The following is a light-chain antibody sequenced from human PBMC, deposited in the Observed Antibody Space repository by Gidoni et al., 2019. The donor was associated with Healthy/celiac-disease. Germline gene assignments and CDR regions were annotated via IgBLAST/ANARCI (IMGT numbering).Light chain of an antibody. CDR2: DAS. V-gene: IGKV3-11*01. Sequence: EIVLTQSPATLSLSPGERATLSCRASQSVSSYLAWYQQKPGQAPRLLIYDASNSATGIPARFSGSGSGTDFTLTISSLEPEDFAVYYCQQRSNPLFGQGTKLEIK. CDR1: QSVSSY. J-gene: IGKJ2*01. CDR3: QQRSNPL.